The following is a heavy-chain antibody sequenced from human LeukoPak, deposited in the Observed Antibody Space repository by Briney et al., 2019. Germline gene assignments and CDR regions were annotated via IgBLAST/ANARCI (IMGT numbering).Heavy chain of an antibody. CDR3: ARPTQGYCSSTSCFHWYFDL. J-gene: IGHJ2*01. Sequence: GESLKISCEGSGYSFASYWIGWVRQMPGKGLEWMGIIHPADSDTRYSPSFEGQVTISADKSISTAYLQWSSLKASDTAMYYCARPTQGYCSSTSCFHWYFDLWGRGTLVTVSS. CDR2: IHPADSDT. V-gene: IGHV5-51*01. D-gene: IGHD2-2*01. CDR1: GYSFASYW.